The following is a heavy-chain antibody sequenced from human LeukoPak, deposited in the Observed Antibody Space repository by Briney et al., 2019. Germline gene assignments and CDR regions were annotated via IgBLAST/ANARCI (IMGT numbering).Heavy chain of an antibody. CDR3: ARKTRSVVVVPAATTGYYGMDV. Sequence: ASVKVSCKASGYTFTGYYMHWVRQAPGQGLEWMGRINTNSGGTNYAQKFQGRVTMTRDTSISTAYMELSRLRSDDTAVYYCARKTRSVVVVPAATTGYYGMDVWGQGTTVTVSS. CDR2: INTNSGGT. J-gene: IGHJ6*02. V-gene: IGHV1-2*06. CDR1: GYTFTGYY. D-gene: IGHD2-2*01.